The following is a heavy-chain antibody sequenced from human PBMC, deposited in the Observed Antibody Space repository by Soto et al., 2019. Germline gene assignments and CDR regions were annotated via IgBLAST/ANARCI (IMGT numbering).Heavy chain of an antibody. CDR1: GFTFSSYG. CDR3: VGRGNQNWGDY. CDR2: ILYDGNNK. J-gene: IGHJ4*02. Sequence: QVQLVESGGGVVQPGRSLRLSCAASGFTFSSYGMHWVRQAPGQGLEWVSSILYDGNNKYYADSVKGRFTISRDNSRNTLFLQMNSLRAEDTALYYCVGRGNQNWGDYWGQGTQVTVSS. D-gene: IGHD7-27*01. V-gene: IGHV3-33*01.